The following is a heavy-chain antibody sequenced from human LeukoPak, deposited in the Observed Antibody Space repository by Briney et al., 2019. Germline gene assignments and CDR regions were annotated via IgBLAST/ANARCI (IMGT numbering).Heavy chain of an antibody. CDR2: THYSGNA. D-gene: IGHD1-26*01. Sequence: TSSETLSLTCSVSGGSINNYFWSWIRQHPGKGLEWIGYTHYSGNAYYNPSLKSRVTISVDTSKNQFSLKLSSVTAADTAVYYCARHSPIGSREFDYWGQGTLVTVSS. CDR1: GGSINNYF. CDR3: ARHSPIGSREFDY. J-gene: IGHJ4*02. V-gene: IGHV4-59*08.